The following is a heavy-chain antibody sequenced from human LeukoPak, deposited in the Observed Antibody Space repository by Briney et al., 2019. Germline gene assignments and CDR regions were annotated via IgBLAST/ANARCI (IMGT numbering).Heavy chain of an antibody. V-gene: IGHV1-18*01. CDR2: ISAYNGNT. CDR1: GYTFTSYG. Sequence: ASAKVSCKASGYTFTSYGISWVRQAPGQGLEWMGWISAYNGNTNYAQKLQGRVTMTTDTSTSTAYMELRSLRSDDTAVYYCARAGYDFWSGYFAPIDYWGQGTLVTVSS. J-gene: IGHJ4*02. CDR3: ARAGYDFWSGYFAPIDY. D-gene: IGHD3-3*01.